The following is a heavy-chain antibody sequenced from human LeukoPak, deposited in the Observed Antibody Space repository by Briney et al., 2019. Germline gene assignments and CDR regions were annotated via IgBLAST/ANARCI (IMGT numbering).Heavy chain of an antibody. V-gene: IGHV3-53*05. D-gene: IGHD3-3*01. CDR3: AKEADFWSSYDAFDI. J-gene: IGHJ3*02. Sequence: GGSLRLSCAASGFTVSSNYMSWVRQAPGKGLEWVSVIYSGGSTYYADSVKGRFTISRDNSKNTLYLQMNSLRAEDTAVYYCAKEADFWSSYDAFDIWGQGTMVTVSS. CDR2: IYSGGST. CDR1: GFTVSSNY.